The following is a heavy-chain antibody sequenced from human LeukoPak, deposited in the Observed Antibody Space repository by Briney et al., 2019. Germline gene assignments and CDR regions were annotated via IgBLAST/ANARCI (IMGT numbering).Heavy chain of an antibody. Sequence: GGSLRLSCAASGFTFSNYWMHWVRQPPGKGLVWVSGIRSDGSSTIYAVSVKGRFTISRDNARNTLYLQVNSLRAEDTAVYYCARDSSGWGFDYWGQGSLVTVSS. CDR2: IRSDGSST. CDR1: GFTFSNYW. V-gene: IGHV3-74*01. CDR3: ARDSSGWGFDY. J-gene: IGHJ4*02. D-gene: IGHD6-25*01.